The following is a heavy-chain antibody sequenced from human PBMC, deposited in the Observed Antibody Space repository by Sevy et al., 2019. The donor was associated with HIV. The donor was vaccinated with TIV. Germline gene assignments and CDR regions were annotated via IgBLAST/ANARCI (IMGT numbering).Heavy chain of an antibody. CDR2: ISYSGST. CDR1: GGSISRGGYY. CDR3: AREMGDS. Sequence: SETLSLTCTVSGGSISRGGYYWSWIRQHPGKGPEWIGYISYSGSTSYNPSLKSRLTISVDTSKNQFSLRLTSVIAADTAVYYCAREMGDSWGQGILVTVSS. J-gene: IGHJ4*02. V-gene: IGHV4-31*03.